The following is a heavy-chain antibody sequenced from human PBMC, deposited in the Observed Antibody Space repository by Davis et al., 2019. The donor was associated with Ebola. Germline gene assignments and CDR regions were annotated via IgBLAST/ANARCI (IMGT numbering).Heavy chain of an antibody. Sequence: GESLKIPCAASGFTVSNFYMRWVRQTPGKGLEWVSVFYVGGATYYAGSVRGRFTISRDESKNTLNLQMTTLRADDTAVYFCARGDGYNFWDFWGQGTLVTVSS. J-gene: IGHJ4*02. CDR3: ARGDGYNFWDF. V-gene: IGHV3-53*01. CDR1: GFTVSNFY. CDR2: FYVGGAT. D-gene: IGHD5-24*01.